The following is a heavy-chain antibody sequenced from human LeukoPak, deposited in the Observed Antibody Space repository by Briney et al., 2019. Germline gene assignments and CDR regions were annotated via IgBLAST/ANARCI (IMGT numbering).Heavy chain of an antibody. CDR1: GFTVSRNY. V-gene: IGHV3-7*01. J-gene: IGHJ3*02. CDR2: IRQDGTEK. Sequence: GGSLRLSCAVSGFTVSRNYMSWVRQAPGKGLEWVANIRQDGTEKNYVDSVKGRFTISRDNAENSLSLQMVSLRAEDTAIYYCARNKRADIWGQGTMVTVSS. CDR3: ARNKRADI.